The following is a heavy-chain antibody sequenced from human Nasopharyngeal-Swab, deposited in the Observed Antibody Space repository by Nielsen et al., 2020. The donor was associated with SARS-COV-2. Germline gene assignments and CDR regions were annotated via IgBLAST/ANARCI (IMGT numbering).Heavy chain of an antibody. J-gene: IGHJ4*02. CDR3: ARVAGASGYDFSG. CDR2: IIPIFGTA. D-gene: IGHD5-12*01. Sequence: SLKVSCKASGGTFSSYAISWVRQAPGQGLEWMGGIIPIFGTANYAQKFQGRVTITADESTSTAYMELSSLRSEDTAVYYCARVAGASGYDFSGWGQGTLVTVSS. CDR1: GGTFSSYA. V-gene: IGHV1-69*13.